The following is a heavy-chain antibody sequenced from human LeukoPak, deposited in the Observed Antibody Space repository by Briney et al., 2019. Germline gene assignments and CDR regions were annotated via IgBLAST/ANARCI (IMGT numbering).Heavy chain of an antibody. CDR1: GFTFSRFG. V-gene: IGHV3-30*03. CDR2: ISYDGSNK. D-gene: IGHD3-22*01. CDR3: ARVYYDSSGYLGGFDY. Sequence: GGSLRLSCAASGFTFSRFGMHWVRQAPGKGLEWVAVISYDGSNKYYTDSVKGRFTISRDNAKNSLYLQMNSLRAEDTALYYCARVYYDSSGYLGGFDYWGQGTLVTVSS. J-gene: IGHJ4*02.